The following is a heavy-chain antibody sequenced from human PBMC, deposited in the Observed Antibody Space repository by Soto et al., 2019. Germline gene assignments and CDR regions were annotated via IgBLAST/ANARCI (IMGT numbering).Heavy chain of an antibody. CDR3: ARDWQYFDWLKPNWFDP. CDR1: GYTFTSYG. Sequence: ASVKVSCKASGYTFTSYGISWVRQAPGQGLEWMGWISAYNGNTNYAQKLQGRVTMTTDTSTSTAYMELRSLRSDDTAVYYCARDWQYFDWLKPNWFDPWGQGTLVTVSS. V-gene: IGHV1-18*01. J-gene: IGHJ5*02. CDR2: ISAYNGNT. D-gene: IGHD3-9*01.